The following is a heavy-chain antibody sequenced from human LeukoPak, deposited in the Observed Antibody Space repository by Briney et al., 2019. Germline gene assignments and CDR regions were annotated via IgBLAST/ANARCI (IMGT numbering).Heavy chain of an antibody. J-gene: IGHJ6*02. D-gene: IGHD4-11*01. CDR1: GGSFSGYY. V-gene: IGHV4-34*01. Sequence: SETLSLTCAVYGGSFSGYYWSWIRQPPGKGLEWIGEINHSGSTNYNPSLKSRVTISVDTSKNQFSLKLSSVTAADTAVYYCARASRQTRLYYGMDVWGQGTTVTVSS. CDR3: ARASRQTRLYYGMDV. CDR2: INHSGST.